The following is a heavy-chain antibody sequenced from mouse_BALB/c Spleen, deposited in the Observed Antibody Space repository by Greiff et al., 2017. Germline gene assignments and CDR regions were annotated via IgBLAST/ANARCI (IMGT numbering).Heavy chain of an antibody. CDR2: IYPGSGST. Sequence: QVQLQQPGAELVKPGTSVKLSCKASGYNFTSYWINWVKLRPGQGLEWIGDIYPGSGSTNYNEKFKSKATLTVDTSSSTAYMQLSSLASEDSALYYCARHLYFDVWGAGTTVTVSS. CDR3: ARHLYFDV. V-gene: IGHV1-55*01. J-gene: IGHJ1*01. CDR1: GYNFTSYW.